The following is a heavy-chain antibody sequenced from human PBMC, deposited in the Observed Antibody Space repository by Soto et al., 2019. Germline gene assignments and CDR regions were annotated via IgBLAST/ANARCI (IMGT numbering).Heavy chain of an antibody. V-gene: IGHV3-30*18. CDR1: GFTFSSYV. Sequence: QVQLVESGGGVVQPGRSLRLSCAASGFTFSSYVMHWVRQAPGKGLEWVAVISYDGSKKYYEDSVKGRLTISRDNSKNTVYLQMNSLRREDTAVYYCAKGQHCSSTSCYFYYYGMDVWGQGTTVAVSS. D-gene: IGHD2-2*01. CDR2: ISYDGSKK. CDR3: AKGQHCSSTSCYFYYYGMDV. J-gene: IGHJ6*02.